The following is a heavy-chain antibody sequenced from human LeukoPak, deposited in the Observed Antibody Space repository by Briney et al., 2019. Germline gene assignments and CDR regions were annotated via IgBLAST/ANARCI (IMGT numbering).Heavy chain of an antibody. D-gene: IGHD3-22*01. CDR1: GFTFSSYE. CDR3: ARDPPYYYDSTDAFDI. V-gene: IGHV3-48*03. Sequence: GGSLRLSCAASGFTFSSYEMNWVRQAPGKGLEWVSYISSSGSTIYYADSVKGRFTISRDNAKNAVYLHMNSLRPEDTAVYYCARDPPYYYDSTDAFDIWGQGTMVTVSS. J-gene: IGHJ3*02. CDR2: ISSSGSTI.